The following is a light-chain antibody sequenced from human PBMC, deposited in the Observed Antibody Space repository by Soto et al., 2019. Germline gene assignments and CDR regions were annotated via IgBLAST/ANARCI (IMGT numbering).Light chain of an antibody. V-gene: IGKV1-33*01. CDR3: QQYDNLPVT. Sequence: DIQMTQSPSSLSASVGDRVTITCQASQDISNYLNWYQQKPGKAPKLLIYDAPNLETGVPSRFSGSGSRTDFTFTISSLQPEGIATYYCQQYDNLPVTFGQGTKLEIK. CDR1: QDISNY. CDR2: DAP. J-gene: IGKJ2*01.